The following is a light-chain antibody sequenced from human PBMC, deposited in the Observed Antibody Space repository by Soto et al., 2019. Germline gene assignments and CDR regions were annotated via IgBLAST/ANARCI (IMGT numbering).Light chain of an antibody. Sequence: DIQMTQSPSSLSASVGDRVTLSCRASQSISTYLIWYQQRPGKAPKLLIYGASHLQSGVPSRFSGSGSGTDFTLTISNLQPEDFATYYCQQGYSTPPITFGPGTTVDVK. CDR3: QQGYSTPPIT. CDR2: GAS. J-gene: IGKJ3*01. V-gene: IGKV1-39*01. CDR1: QSISTY.